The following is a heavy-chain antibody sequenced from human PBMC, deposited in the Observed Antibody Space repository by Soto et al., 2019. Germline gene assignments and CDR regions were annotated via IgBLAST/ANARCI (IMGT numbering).Heavy chain of an antibody. J-gene: IGHJ4*02. V-gene: IGHV3-13*01. CDR1: GFTFSSYD. Sequence: GGSLRLSCAAPGFTFSSYDMHWVRQATGKGLEWVSAIGTAGDTYYPGSVKGRFTISRENAKNSLYLQMNSLRAGDTAVYYCARGRSSGLVDYWGQGTLVTVSS. CDR2: IGTAGDT. D-gene: IGHD6-25*01. CDR3: ARGRSSGLVDY.